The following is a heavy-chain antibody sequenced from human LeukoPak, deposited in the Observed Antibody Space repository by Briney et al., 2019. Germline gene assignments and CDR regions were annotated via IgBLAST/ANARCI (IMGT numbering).Heavy chain of an antibody. CDR3: ARGSGWCDY. Sequence: GGSLRLSCAAWGFTLRNYWIRWVRQARGKGVEWVGNIKREGSEKNYVDSVKGRFTISRDNAKNSVYLQMTSLRVEDTAVYFCARGSGWCDYWGQGALVTVSS. J-gene: IGHJ4*02. D-gene: IGHD6-19*01. CDR1: GFTLRNYW. V-gene: IGHV3-7*03. CDR2: IKREGSEK.